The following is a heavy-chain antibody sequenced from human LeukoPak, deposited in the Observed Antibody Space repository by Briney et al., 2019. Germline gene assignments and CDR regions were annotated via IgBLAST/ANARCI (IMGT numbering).Heavy chain of an antibody. CDR1: GFTFRTYA. CDR3: AKVAKVVVVINYFDY. CDR2: VSSDGDTK. V-gene: IGHV3-30-3*01. D-gene: IGHD3-22*01. Sequence: PGRSLRLSCAASGFTFRTYAIHWVRQAPDKGLEWVAVVSSDGDTKFYADSVKGRFTISRDNSKNTLYLQMNSLRAEDTAVYYCAKVAKVVVVINYFDYWGQGTLVTVSS. J-gene: IGHJ4*02.